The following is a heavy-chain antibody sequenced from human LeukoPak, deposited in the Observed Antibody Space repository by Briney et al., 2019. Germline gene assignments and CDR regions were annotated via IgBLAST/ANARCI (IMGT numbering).Heavy chain of an antibody. CDR2: IYPGDSDT. J-gene: IGHJ4*02. V-gene: IGHV5-51*01. D-gene: IGHD4-11*01. CDR1: GYSFTSYW. CDR3: ARSKTFPYFDY. Sequence: GESLQISCKGSGYSFTSYWIGWVRQMPGKGLEWMGIIYPGDSDTRYSPSFQGQVTISADKSISTAYPQWSSLKASDTAMYYCARSKTFPYFDYWGQGTLVTVSS.